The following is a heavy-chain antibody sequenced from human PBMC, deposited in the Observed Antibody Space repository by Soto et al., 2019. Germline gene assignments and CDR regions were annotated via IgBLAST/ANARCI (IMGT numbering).Heavy chain of an antibody. CDR3: AKNGQPPYYYYGLDV. CDR2: INGDNGNT. V-gene: IGHV1-3*01. D-gene: IGHD2-8*01. CDR1: GYTFTSYA. J-gene: IGHJ6*02. Sequence: ASVKVSCKASGYTFTSYAMHWVRQAPGQRLEWMGWINGDNGNTKYSQKFQDRVSITRDTSASTAYMELSSLRSEDTAMYYCAKNGQPPYYYYGLDVWGQGTKVTVSS.